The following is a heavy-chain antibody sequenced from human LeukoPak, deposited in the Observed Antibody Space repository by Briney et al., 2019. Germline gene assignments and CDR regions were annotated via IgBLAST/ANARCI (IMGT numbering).Heavy chain of an antibody. CDR2: ISSSSSYV. J-gene: IGHJ4*02. CDR3: ARSSYGYTAFDY. CDR1: GFTFSSYS. V-gene: IGHV3-21*01. D-gene: IGHD5-18*01. Sequence: GGSLRLSCAASGFTFSSYSMNWVRQAPGKGLEWVSSISSSSSYVYYADSVKGRFTISRDNAKNPLYLQMNSPRAEDTAVYYCARSSYGYTAFDYWGQGTLVTVSS.